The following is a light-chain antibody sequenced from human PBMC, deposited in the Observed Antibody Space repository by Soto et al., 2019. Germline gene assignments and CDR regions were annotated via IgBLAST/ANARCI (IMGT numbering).Light chain of an antibody. Sequence: SVLTQPRSVSGSPGQSVTISCSGTINDVGGCNSVSWFQHHPGSAPKLMVHSVTQRPSGVPDRFSGSKSGNTASLTISGLQAEDEADYYCCSYAGSYTSYVFGTGTKATVL. CDR1: INDVGGCNS. CDR3: CSYAGSYTSYV. J-gene: IGLJ1*01. V-gene: IGLV2-11*01. CDR2: SVT.